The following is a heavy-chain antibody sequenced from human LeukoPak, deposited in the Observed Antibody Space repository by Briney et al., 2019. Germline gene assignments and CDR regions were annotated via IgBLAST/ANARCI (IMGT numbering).Heavy chain of an antibody. CDR3: ARTGYCSGGSCYSYWFDP. J-gene: IGHJ5*02. Sequence: GASVKVSCKASGYTITSYGITWVRQAPGQGLEWMGWISAYNGNTNSAQKLQGRVTMTTDTSTSTAYMELRSLRSDDTAVYYCARTGYCSGGSCYSYWFDPWGQGTLVTVSS. D-gene: IGHD2-15*01. V-gene: IGHV1-18*01. CDR1: GYTITSYG. CDR2: ISAYNGNT.